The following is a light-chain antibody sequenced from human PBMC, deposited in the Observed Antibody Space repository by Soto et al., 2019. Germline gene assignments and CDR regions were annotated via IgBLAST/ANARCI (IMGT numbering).Light chain of an antibody. V-gene: IGLV2-14*01. J-gene: IGLJ2*01. CDR3: SSYTSSSISYVV. Sequence: QSVLTQPASVSGSPGQSITISCTGTSSGVGGYNYVSWYQQHPGKAPKLMIYEVSNRPSGVSNRFSGSKSGNTASLTISGLPAEDEADYYCSSYTSSSISYVVFGGGTKLTVL. CDR2: EVS. CDR1: SSGVGGYNY.